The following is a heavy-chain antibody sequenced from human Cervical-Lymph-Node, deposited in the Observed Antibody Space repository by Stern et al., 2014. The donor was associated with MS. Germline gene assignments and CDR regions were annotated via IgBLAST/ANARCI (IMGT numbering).Heavy chain of an antibody. D-gene: IGHD3-3*01. J-gene: IGHJ6*02. V-gene: IGHV4-59*01. CDR2: IYYSGST. CDR3: ARDQGFLPHYYGMDV. Sequence: VQLVESGPGLVKPSATLSLTCTVSGGSLSSYFWRWMRQPPGKGLEWIGSIYYSGSTNYIPSLKSRVTISVDTSKNQVSLKLSSVTAADTAVYYCARDQGFLPHYYGMDVWGQGTTVTVSS. CDR1: GGSLSSYF.